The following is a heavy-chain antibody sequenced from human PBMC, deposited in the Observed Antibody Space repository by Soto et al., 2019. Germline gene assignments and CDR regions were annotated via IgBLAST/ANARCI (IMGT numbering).Heavy chain of an antibody. CDR1: GFSLSTSGVG. J-gene: IGHJ3*02. Sequence: QITLKESGPTLVNPTQTLTLTCTFSGFSLSTSGVGVRWIRQAPGKAMEWLGLIYWDDDKRYSPSLKNRLTITKDTVKNPLVLTMPNMVSVNTATDYCAHRLFIVVVPAAADGFDIWGQGTMVTVSS. CDR2: IYWDDDK. V-gene: IGHV2-5*02. D-gene: IGHD2-2*01. CDR3: AHRLFIVVVPAAADGFDI.